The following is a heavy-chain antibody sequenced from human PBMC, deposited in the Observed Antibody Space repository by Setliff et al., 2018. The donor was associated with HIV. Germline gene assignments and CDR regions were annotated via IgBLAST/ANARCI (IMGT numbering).Heavy chain of an antibody. V-gene: IGHV1-69*10. CDR2: IIPILGSA. CDR3: ARRAGHTNYFYYMDV. D-gene: IGHD6-19*01. Sequence: WASVKVSCKSSGGTFSSYAISWVRQAPGQGLEWMGGIIPILGSANYAQKFQGRVTITADKSTSTAYMELSSLRSEDTAVYYCARRAGHTNYFYYMDVWGKGTTVTVSS. J-gene: IGHJ6*03. CDR1: GGTFSSYA.